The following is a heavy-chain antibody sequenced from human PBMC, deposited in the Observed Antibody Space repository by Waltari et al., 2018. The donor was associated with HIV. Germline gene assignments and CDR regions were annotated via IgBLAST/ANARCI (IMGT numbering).Heavy chain of an antibody. V-gene: IGHV3-66*01. CDR3: ASIAYCGGDCYPRGMDV. CDR2: IYSGGST. Sequence: EVQLVESGGGLVQPGGSMRPSCAASGFTVSSNYMSWVRQAPGKGLEWVSVIYSGGSTYYADSVKGRFTISRDNSKNTLYLQMNSLRAEDTAVYYCASIAYCGGDCYPRGMDVWGQGTTVTVSS. J-gene: IGHJ6*02. D-gene: IGHD2-21*02. CDR1: GFTVSSNY.